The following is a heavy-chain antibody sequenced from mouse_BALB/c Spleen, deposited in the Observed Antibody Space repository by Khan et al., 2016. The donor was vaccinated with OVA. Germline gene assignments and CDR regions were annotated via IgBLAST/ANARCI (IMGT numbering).Heavy chain of an antibody. CDR1: GYTFTSYT. CDR2: INPSSGYT. D-gene: IGHD2-14*01. Sequence: QVQLQQSGAELARPGASVKMSCKASGYTFTSYTIHWIKQRPGQGLEWIGYINPSSGYTNYNQKFKDKATLTADKSSTTAYMQLSSLTSDDSAVYYCARDGAYYRNDGWFAYWGQGTLFTVSA. CDR3: ARDGAYYRNDGWFAY. V-gene: IGHV1-4*01. J-gene: IGHJ3*01.